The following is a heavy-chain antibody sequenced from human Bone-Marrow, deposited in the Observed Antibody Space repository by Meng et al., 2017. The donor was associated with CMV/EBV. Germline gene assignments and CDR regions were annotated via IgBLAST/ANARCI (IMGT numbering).Heavy chain of an antibody. Sequence: ASVKVSCKASGYTFTSYGISWARQAPGQGLEWMGWISAYNGNTNYAQKLQGRVTMTTDTSTSTAYMELRSLRSDDTAVYYCARGTYDFWSGYGYYYYYGMDVWGQGTTVTVYS. D-gene: IGHD3-3*01. CDR1: GYTFTSYG. V-gene: IGHV1-18*01. CDR3: ARGTYDFWSGYGYYYYYGMDV. J-gene: IGHJ6*01. CDR2: ISAYNGNT.